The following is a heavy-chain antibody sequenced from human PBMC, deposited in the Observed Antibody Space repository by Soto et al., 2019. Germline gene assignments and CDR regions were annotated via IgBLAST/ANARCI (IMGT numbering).Heavy chain of an antibody. Sequence: GGSLRLSCAATGFTFSSYSMNWVRPAPGKGLEWVSSISSSSSYIYYADSVKGRFTISRDNAKNSLYLQMNSLRAEDTAVYYCAREGITIFGVVIMPGDYYGMDVWGQGTTVTVSS. CDR1: GFTFSSYS. CDR3: AREGITIFGVVIMPGDYYGMDV. J-gene: IGHJ6*02. CDR2: ISSSSSYI. V-gene: IGHV3-21*01. D-gene: IGHD3-3*01.